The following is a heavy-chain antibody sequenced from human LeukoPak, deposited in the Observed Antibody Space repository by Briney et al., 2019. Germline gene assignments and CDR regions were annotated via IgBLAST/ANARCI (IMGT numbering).Heavy chain of an antibody. CDR3: ARLNSTVGAATV. Sequence: ASVKVSCKASGFTFTAYSLHWVRQAPGQGLEWVGWINPNSAGTNYAQKFQGRVTMTGDTSINTAYMELSSLRSDDTAVYYCARLNSTVGAATVWGQGTLVTVSS. CDR1: GFTFTAYS. J-gene: IGHJ4*02. V-gene: IGHV1-2*02. CDR2: INPNSAGT. D-gene: IGHD1-26*01.